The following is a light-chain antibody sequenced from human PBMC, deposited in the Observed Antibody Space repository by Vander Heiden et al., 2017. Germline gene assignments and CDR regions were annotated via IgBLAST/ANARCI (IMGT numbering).Light chain of an antibody. CDR3: MQALQART. V-gene: IGKV2-28*01. J-gene: IGKJ1*01. CDR1: QSLLHRNGFNY. Sequence: DIVLNQSPLSLPVTPGEPASISCRSSQSLLHRNGFNYLDWYLQKPGQSPQLLIYLGSNRASGVPDRFSGSGSGTDFTLKISRVEAEDVGIYYCMQALQARTFGQGTKVEIK. CDR2: LGS.